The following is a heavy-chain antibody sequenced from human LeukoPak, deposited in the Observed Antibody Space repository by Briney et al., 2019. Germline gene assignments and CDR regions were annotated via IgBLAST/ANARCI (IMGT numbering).Heavy chain of an antibody. V-gene: IGHV4-61*05. CDR2: ISSGGST. J-gene: IGHJ4*02. CDR3: ARGDDYKSTLFDY. D-gene: IGHD5-12*01. Sequence: SETLSLTCTVSGGSISSSSYYWGWIRQPPGKELEWIGYISSGGSTNYNPSLKSRVTISIDTSKNQFSLKLTSATAADTAVYYCARGDDYKSTLFDYWGQGTLVTVSS. CDR1: GGSISSSSYY.